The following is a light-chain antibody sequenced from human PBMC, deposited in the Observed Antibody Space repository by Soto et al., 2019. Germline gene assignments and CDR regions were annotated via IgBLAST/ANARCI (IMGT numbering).Light chain of an antibody. J-gene: IGLJ2*01. Sequence: QSVLTQPPSVSAAPGQRVTISCSGSSSNIENNYVSWYQHLPGTAPKLLIYDSEKRPSGIPDRFSGSKPGTSATLGITGLQTGDEADYYCGTWDNSLSAVVFGGGTKLTVL. CDR2: DSE. CDR3: GTWDNSLSAVV. CDR1: SSNIENNY. V-gene: IGLV1-51*01.